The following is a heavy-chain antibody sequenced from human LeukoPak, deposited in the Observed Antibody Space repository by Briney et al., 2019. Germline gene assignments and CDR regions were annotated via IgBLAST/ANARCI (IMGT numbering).Heavy chain of an antibody. Sequence: GGSLRLSCAASGFTFSSYVMSWVRQAPGKGLDWVSVISGSGGTTYYADSVKGRFTISRDNSKNTLYLQRNSLRAEYTAIYCCAKDSSTTVTTKGGPRRSFDYWGLGTLVTVSS. CDR1: GFTFSSYV. D-gene: IGHD4-17*01. J-gene: IGHJ4*02. CDR3: AKDSSTTVTTKGGPRRSFDY. CDR2: ISGSGGTT. V-gene: IGHV3-23*01.